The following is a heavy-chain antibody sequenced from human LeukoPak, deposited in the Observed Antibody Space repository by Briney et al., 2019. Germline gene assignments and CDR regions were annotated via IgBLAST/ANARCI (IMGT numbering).Heavy chain of an antibody. CDR1: GFTFSSYA. D-gene: IGHD6-19*01. J-gene: IGHJ4*02. CDR3: ARLFFSSGWYEVDY. V-gene: IGHV3-30-3*01. CDR2: ISYDGSNK. Sequence: GRSLRLSCAASGFTFSSYAMHWVRQAPGKGLEWVAVISYDGSNKYYADSVKGRFTISRDNSKNTLYLQMNGLRAEDTAVYYCARLFFSSGWYEVDYWGQGTLVTVSS.